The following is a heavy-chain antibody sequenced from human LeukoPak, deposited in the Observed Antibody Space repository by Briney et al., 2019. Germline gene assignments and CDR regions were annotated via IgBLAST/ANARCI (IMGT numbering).Heavy chain of an antibody. D-gene: IGHD6-13*01. J-gene: IGHJ4*02. CDR1: GGSINSYY. CDR2: IHYSGST. Sequence: PSETLSLTCTVSGGSINSYYWSWIRQPPGRGLEGVGSIHYSGSTSYNPSLRSRVTISVDKSKNQFFLKLRSVTATDTAVYYCARRVHSSSWSSYFDYWGQETLVTVSS. CDR3: ARRVHSSSWSSYFDY. V-gene: IGHV4-59*01.